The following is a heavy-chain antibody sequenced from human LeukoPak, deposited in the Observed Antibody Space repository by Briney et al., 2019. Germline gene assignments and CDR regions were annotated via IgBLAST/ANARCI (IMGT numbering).Heavy chain of an antibody. Sequence: GGSLRLSCAASGFTFSSYAMSWVRQAPGKGLEWVSAISGSGGSTYYADSVKGRFTISRDNSKNTLYLQMNSLRAEDTAVYYCVRDYGYAVGYFDYWGQGTLVTVSS. CDR1: GFTFSSYA. J-gene: IGHJ4*02. D-gene: IGHD1-1*01. V-gene: IGHV3-23*01. CDR3: VRDYGYAVGYFDY. CDR2: ISGSGGST.